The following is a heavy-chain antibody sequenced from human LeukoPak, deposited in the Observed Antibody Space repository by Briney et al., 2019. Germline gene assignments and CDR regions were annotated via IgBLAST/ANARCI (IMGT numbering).Heavy chain of an antibody. Sequence: GSLRLSCVASEFALSIYWMSWVRQAPGKGLEWVANIRQDGVEKYYVDSVRGRFTISRDNANNSLYLQMDSLRAEDTAVYYCARDVSGYYNYWGPGTLVIVSS. V-gene: IGHV3-7*01. D-gene: IGHD3-9*01. CDR1: EFALSIYW. CDR3: ARDVSGYYNY. CDR2: IRQDGVEK. J-gene: IGHJ4*02.